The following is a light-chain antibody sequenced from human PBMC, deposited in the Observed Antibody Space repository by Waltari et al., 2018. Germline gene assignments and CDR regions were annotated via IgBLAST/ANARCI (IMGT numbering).Light chain of an antibody. V-gene: IGKV1-5*03. CDR1: QSISKW. CDR2: EAS. CDR3: QQYNSYSLRT. J-gene: IGKJ4*01. Sequence: DIRMTQSPSTRSASAGESVIRAGRAGQSISKWLAWYQQKPGKARKILIYEASTLRSGVPSRFSGTGSGTDFTLTISSLQPDDCATYYCQQYNSYSLRTFGGGTKVEIK.